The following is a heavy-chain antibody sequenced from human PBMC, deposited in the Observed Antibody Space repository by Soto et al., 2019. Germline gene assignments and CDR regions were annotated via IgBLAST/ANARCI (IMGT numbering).Heavy chain of an antibody. J-gene: IGHJ4*02. Sequence: ASVKVSCKASGYTFTSYGISWVRQAPGQGLEWMGWISAYNGNTNYAQKFQGRVTMTTDTSTSTAYMELRSLRSDDTAVYYCARDEGIAAAGPFDYWGQGTLVTVSS. V-gene: IGHV1-18*04. CDR3: ARDEGIAAAGPFDY. D-gene: IGHD6-13*01. CDR2: ISAYNGNT. CDR1: GYTFTSYG.